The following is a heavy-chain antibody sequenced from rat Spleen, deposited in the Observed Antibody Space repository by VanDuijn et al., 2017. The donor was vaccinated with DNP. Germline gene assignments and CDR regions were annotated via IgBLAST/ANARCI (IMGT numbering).Heavy chain of an antibody. CDR1: GFSLASFS. V-gene: IGHV2-6*01. Sequence: QVQLKESGPDLVQPSQTLSLPCTVSGFSLASFSVGWFRPSPGKGLVWIAAVSNGGNTYYNSALESPLRISRDTSKSQVFLKMNSLQTEDTAMYFCVRSDYNDDSHYYGYFDHWGQGVMVTVSS. CDR3: VRSDYNDDSHYYGYFDH. D-gene: IGHD1-12*02. CDR2: VSNGGNT. J-gene: IGHJ2*01.